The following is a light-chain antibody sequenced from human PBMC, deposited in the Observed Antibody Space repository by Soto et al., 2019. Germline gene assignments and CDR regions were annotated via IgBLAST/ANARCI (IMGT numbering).Light chain of an antibody. Sequence: EIVLTQSPATLSLSPGERATLSCRASQSVNSYLAWYQQKCGQAPRLLIYDTSNRATGIPDRFSGSGSGTVFTLTSSSLPPDDFVVYYCQQSSSSPTFGQGTRLEIK. J-gene: IGKJ2*01. CDR3: QQSSSSPT. CDR2: DTS. V-gene: IGKV3-11*01. CDR1: QSVNSY.